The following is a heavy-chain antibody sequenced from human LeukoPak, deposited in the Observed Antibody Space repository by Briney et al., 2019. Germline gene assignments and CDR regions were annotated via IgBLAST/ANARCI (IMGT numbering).Heavy chain of an antibody. CDR3: AKNSPPTYYYDSSGYYYYFDY. D-gene: IGHD3-22*01. CDR2: ISGSGGST. CDR1: GFTFSSYA. Sequence: GGSLRFSCAASGFTFSSYAMSWVRQAPGKGLEWVSAISGSGGSTYYADSVKGRFTISRDNSKNTLYLQMNSLRAEDTAVYYCAKNSPPTYYYDSSGYYYYFDYWGQGTLVTVSS. J-gene: IGHJ4*02. V-gene: IGHV3-23*01.